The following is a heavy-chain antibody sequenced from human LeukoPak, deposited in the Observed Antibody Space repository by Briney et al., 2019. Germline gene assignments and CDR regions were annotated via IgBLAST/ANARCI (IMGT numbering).Heavy chain of an antibody. CDR2: ISGSGGST. D-gene: IGHD3-10*01. Sequence: GGSLRLPCAASGFTFSSYAMSWVRQAPGKGLEWVSAISGSGGSTYYADSVKGRFTISRDNSKNTLYLQMNSLRADDTAVYYCAKDSPGPLGVDYWGQGTLVTVSS. CDR3: AKDSPGPLGVDY. J-gene: IGHJ4*02. CDR1: GFTFSSYA. V-gene: IGHV3-23*01.